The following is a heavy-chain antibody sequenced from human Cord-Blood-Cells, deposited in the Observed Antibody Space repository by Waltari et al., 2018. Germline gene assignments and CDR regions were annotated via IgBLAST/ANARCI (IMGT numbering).Heavy chain of an antibody. Sequence: EVQLLESGGGLVEHGWYLRLSWAASGVHFICYVLRWCRQGPGKGLEWVSAISGSGGSTYYADSVKGRFTISRDNSKNTLYLQMNSLGAEDTAVYYCAKYGIAAYYFDYWGQGTLVTVSS. CDR1: GVHFICYV. J-gene: IGHJ4*02. CDR3: AKYGIAAYYFDY. CDR2: ISGSGGST. V-gene: IGHV3-23*01. D-gene: IGHD6-13*01.